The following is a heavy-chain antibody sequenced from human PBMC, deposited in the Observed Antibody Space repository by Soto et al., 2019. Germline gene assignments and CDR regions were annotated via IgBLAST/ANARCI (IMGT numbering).Heavy chain of an antibody. CDR1: GYTFTGYA. CDR3: ARAVAVPADFDY. CDR2: INTGNGNT. J-gene: IGHJ4*02. D-gene: IGHD6-19*01. V-gene: IGHV1-3*04. Sequence: ASVKVSCKASGYTFTGYAMHWVRQAPGQRLEWMGWINTGNGNTKYSQKFQGRVTITRDTSASTAYMELSSLRSEDTAVYYCARAVAVPADFDYWGQGTLITVSS.